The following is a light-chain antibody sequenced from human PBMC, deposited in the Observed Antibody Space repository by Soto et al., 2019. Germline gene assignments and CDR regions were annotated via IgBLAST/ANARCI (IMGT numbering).Light chain of an antibody. Sequence: DIQMTQSPSTLSASVGDTVTVTCRASQRVSGCLAWYQQNPGEAPKLLIYDASALSRGVPSRFSGSGSGTICPVSMASLQRDDGATYYCLRYETLAGTFGPGTKGEI. CDR2: DAS. CDR3: LRYETLAGT. CDR1: QRVSGC. V-gene: IGKV1-5*01. J-gene: IGKJ4*01.